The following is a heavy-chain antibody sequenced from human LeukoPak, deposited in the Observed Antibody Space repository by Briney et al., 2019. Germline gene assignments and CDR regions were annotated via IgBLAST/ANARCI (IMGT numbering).Heavy chain of an antibody. J-gene: IGHJ6*02. D-gene: IGHD2-21*01. CDR1: GGSFSDDY. Sequence: SETLSLTCAVYGGSFSDDYWSWIRQPPGKGLEWIGEINHSGSTNYNPSLESRVTISVDTSKNQFSLKLSSVTAADTAVYYCLWKGGGHYYGMGVWGQGTTVTVSS. CDR3: LWKGGGHYYGMGV. CDR2: INHSGST. V-gene: IGHV4-34*01.